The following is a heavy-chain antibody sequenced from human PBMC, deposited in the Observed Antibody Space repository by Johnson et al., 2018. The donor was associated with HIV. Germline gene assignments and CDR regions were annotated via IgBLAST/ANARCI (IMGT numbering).Heavy chain of an antibody. J-gene: IGHJ3*02. CDR1: EFNVSSNY. D-gene: IGHD1-26*01. CDR2: ISYDGSNK. Sequence: QVQLVESGGGLVQPGGSLRLSCAASEFNVSSNYMSWVRQAPGKGLEWVAVISYDGSNKYSADSVKGRFTISRDNSKNTLYLQMNSLRTEDTAVYYCARPDSGRYRDAFDIWCQGTMVTVSS. CDR3: ARPDSGRYRDAFDI. V-gene: IGHV3-30*03.